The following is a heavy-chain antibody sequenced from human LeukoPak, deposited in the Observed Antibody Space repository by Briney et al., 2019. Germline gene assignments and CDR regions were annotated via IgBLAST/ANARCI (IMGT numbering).Heavy chain of an antibody. D-gene: IGHD3-9*01. Sequence: GGSLRLSCAASGFTFDDYAMPWVRQAPGKGLEWVSGISWNSGSIGYADSVKGRFTISRDNAKNSLYLQMNSLRAEDTALYYCAKGDADILTGYLAYWGQGTLVTVSS. V-gene: IGHV3-9*01. CDR3: AKGDADILTGYLAY. CDR2: ISWNSGSI. CDR1: GFTFDDYA. J-gene: IGHJ4*02.